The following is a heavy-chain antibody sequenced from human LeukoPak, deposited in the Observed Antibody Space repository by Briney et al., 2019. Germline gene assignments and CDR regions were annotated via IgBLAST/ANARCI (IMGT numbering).Heavy chain of an antibody. Sequence: GAAVTLTFKASAGTFSSYAISWVRHAPGQGLEWMGGIIPIFGTANYAQKFQGRVTITADEATSTAYMELSSLRSEDTAVYYCAREYCSGGSCYPNWFDPWAQETVVSVST. CDR1: AGTFSSYA. CDR3: AREYCSGGSCYPNWFDP. CDR2: IIPIFGTA. V-gene: IGHV1-69*13. J-gene: IGHJ5*02. D-gene: IGHD2-15*01.